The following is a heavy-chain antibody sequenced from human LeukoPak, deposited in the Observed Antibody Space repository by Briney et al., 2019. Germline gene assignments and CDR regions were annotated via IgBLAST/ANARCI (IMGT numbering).Heavy chain of an antibody. CDR1: GGTFRNYV. CDR2: IITISGTA. Sequence: SVKVSCKASGGTFRNYVTSWVRQAPGQGLERMGGIITISGTANYAQKLQGRVTITTDESTTTAYMELSSLRSEDTAVYYCARGPYGVYSGDFYSYYMDVWGKGTTVTVSS. CDR3: ARGPYGVYSGDFYSYYMDV. D-gene: IGHD4/OR15-4a*01. V-gene: IGHV1-69*05. J-gene: IGHJ6*03.